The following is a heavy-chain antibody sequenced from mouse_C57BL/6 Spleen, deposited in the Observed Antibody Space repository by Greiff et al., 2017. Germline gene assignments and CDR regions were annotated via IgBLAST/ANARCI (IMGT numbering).Heavy chain of an antibody. V-gene: IGHV1-55*01. CDR1: GYTFTSYW. CDR2: IYPGSGST. Sequence: QVQLQQPGAELVKPGASVKMSCKASGYTFTSYWITWVKQRPGQGLEWIGDIYPGSGSTNYNEKFKSKATLTVDTSSSTAYRQLSSLTSEDSAVYYCGRGGLGDYAMDYWGQGTSVTVSS. CDR3: GRGGLGDYAMDY. J-gene: IGHJ4*01. D-gene: IGHD2-2*01.